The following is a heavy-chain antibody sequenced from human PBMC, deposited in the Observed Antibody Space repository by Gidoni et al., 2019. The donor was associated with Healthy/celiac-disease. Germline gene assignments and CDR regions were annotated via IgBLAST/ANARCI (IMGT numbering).Heavy chain of an antibody. CDR1: GDTFTGYY. V-gene: IGHV1-2*02. Sequence: QVQLVQSGAEVKKPGAAVKVSCKASGDTFTGYYMHWVRQAPGQGLEWMGWIHPNSGGTTYAQKFQGRVTMTRDPSISTAYMELSRLRSDDTAVYYCARDASSGWYFSWFDPWGQGTLVTVSS. CDR3: ARDASSGWYFSWFDP. J-gene: IGHJ5*02. CDR2: IHPNSGGT. D-gene: IGHD6-19*01.